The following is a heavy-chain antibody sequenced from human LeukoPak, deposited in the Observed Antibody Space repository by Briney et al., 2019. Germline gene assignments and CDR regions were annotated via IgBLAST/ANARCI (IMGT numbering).Heavy chain of an antibody. D-gene: IGHD6-19*01. CDR1: RFTFSTYW. CDR2: ISGSGGST. CDR3: AKAGRQSSGWYSY. Sequence: GGSLRLSCAASRFTFSTYWMHWVRQAPGKGLVWVSAISGSGGSTYYADSVKGRFTISRDNSKNTLYLQMNSLRAEDTAVYYCAKAGRQSSGWYSYWGQGTLVTVSS. J-gene: IGHJ4*02. V-gene: IGHV3-23*01.